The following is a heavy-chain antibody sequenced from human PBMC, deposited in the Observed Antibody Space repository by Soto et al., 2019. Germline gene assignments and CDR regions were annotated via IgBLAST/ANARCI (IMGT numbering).Heavy chain of an antibody. D-gene: IGHD3-10*01. J-gene: IGHJ6*03. CDR3: AREGVYGSGRGGYYYYYMDV. CDR1: GDSVSSNSAA. V-gene: IGHV6-1*01. CDR2: TYYRSKWYN. Sequence: QTLSLTCAISGDSVSSNSAAWNWIRQSPSRGLEWLGRTYYRSKWYNDYAVSVKSRITINPDTSKNQFSLQLNSVTPEDTAVYYCAREGVYGSGRGGYYYYYMDVWGKGTTVTVSS.